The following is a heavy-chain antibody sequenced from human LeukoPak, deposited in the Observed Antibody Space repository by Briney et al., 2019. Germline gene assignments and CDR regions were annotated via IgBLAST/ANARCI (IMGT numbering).Heavy chain of an antibody. CDR1: GGSISSYY. Sequence: SETLSLTCTVSGGSISSYYWSWIRQPPGKGLEWIGYIYYSGSTNYNPSLKSRVTISVDTSKNQFSLKLRSVTAADTAVYYRAREGSSRTSCYTGCAFDIWGQGTMVTVSS. J-gene: IGHJ3*02. V-gene: IGHV4-59*01. CDR3: AREGSSRTSCYTGCAFDI. D-gene: IGHD2-2*02. CDR2: IYYSGST.